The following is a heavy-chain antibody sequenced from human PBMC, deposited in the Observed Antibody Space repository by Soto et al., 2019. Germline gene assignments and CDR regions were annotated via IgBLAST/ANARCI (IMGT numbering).Heavy chain of an antibody. CDR2: INAGNGNT. Sequence: ASVKVSCKASGYTVTSYAMHWVRQAPGQRLEWMGWINAGNGNTKYSQKFQGRVTITRDTSASTAYMELSSLRSEDTAVYYCASSSITIFGVVISFDYWGQGTLVTVS. V-gene: IGHV1-3*01. D-gene: IGHD3-3*01. J-gene: IGHJ4*02. CDR3: ASSSITIFGVVISFDY. CDR1: GYTVTSYA.